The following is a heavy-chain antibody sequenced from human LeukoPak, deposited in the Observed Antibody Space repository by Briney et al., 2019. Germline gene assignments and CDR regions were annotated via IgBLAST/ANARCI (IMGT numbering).Heavy chain of an antibody. CDR3: ARVSASGSLAGSFDY. D-gene: IGHD3-10*01. CDR2: INWNGGST. Sequence: GGPLRLSCAASGFTLDDNGMSWVRQAPGKGLEWVSGINWNGGSTGYADSVKGRFTISRDNAKNSLYLQMNSLRAEDTAFYYCARVSASGSLAGSFDYWGQGTLVTVSS. CDR1: GFTLDDNG. J-gene: IGHJ4*02. V-gene: IGHV3-20*04.